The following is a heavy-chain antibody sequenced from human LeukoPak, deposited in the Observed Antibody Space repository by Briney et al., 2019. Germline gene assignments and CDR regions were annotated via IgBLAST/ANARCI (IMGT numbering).Heavy chain of an antibody. Sequence: GGSLRLSCAASGFTFSSYAMSWVRQAPGKGLEWVSGISGSGGSTYYADSVKGRFTISRDNSKNTVYLQMNSLRAEDTAAYYCARVLRGAFDIWGQGTMVTVSS. CDR2: ISGSGGST. CDR3: ARVLRGAFDI. J-gene: IGHJ3*02. V-gene: IGHV3-23*01. CDR1: GFTFSSYA.